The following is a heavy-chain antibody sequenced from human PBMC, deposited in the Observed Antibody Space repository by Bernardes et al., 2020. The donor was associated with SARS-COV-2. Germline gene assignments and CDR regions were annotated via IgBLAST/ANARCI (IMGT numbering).Heavy chain of an antibody. CDR2: IKHDGTEK. J-gene: IGHJ6*02. CDR3: AKVIAAAGKGGVFDYYYGMDV. CDR1: GFTFFAYS. D-gene: IGHD6-13*01. Sequence: GGSLRLLCAASGFTFFAYSMSWVRQAPGKGLEWVAYIKHDGTEKYYVDSVKGRFTISRDNAKKSLFLQMNSLRAEDTAVYYCAKVIAAAGKGGVFDYYYGMDVWGQGTTVTVSS. V-gene: IGHV3-7*03.